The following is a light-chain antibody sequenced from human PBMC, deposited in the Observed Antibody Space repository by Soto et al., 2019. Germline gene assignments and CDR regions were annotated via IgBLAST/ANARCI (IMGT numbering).Light chain of an antibody. CDR3: QQYENYWT. CDR2: KAS. V-gene: IGKV1-5*03. Sequence: DIQMTQSPSPLSGSVGDRVTITCRASQTISSWLAWYQQKPGKAPKLLIYKASTLKSGVPSRFSGSGSGTEFTLTISSLQPEDFAVYYCQQYENYWTLGQGTKVDIK. CDR1: QTISSW. J-gene: IGKJ1*01.